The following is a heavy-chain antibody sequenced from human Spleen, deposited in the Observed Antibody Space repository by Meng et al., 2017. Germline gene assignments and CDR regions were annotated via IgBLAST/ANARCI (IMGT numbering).Heavy chain of an antibody. CDR3: ARRDKGYSNYYFDY. D-gene: IGHD4-11*01. CDR2: IKEDGSQK. Sequence: GESLKISCAASGFTFNYWMSWVRQAPGKGLEWVANIKEDGSQKQYVDSVRGRFTISRDNAKNSLYLQMDSLRAEDTAVYYCARRDKGYSNYYFDYWGQGMLVTVSS. V-gene: IGHV3-7*01. J-gene: IGHJ4*02. CDR1: GFTFNYW.